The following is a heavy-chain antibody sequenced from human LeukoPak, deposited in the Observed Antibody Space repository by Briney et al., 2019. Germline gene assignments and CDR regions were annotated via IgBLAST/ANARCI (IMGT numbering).Heavy chain of an antibody. V-gene: IGHV3-23*01. J-gene: IGHJ2*01. D-gene: IGHD4-17*01. CDR3: AKVMLRGDYGPPYWHFDL. CDR2: ISGSGGSI. CDR1: GFTFSSYA. Sequence: GGSLRLSCAASGFTFSSYAMGWVRQAPGMGLQWVSGISGSGGSIDYADSVKGRFTISRDNSKNTVYLQMNSLRAEDTAVYYCAKVMLRGDYGPPYWHFDLWGRGTLVTVSS.